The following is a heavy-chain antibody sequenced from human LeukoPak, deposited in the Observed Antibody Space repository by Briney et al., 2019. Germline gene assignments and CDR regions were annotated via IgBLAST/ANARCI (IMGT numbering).Heavy chain of an antibody. Sequence: SETLSLTCTVSGGSISSYYWSWIRQPPGKGLEWIGYIYYSGSTYYNPSLKSRVTISVDTSKNQFSLKLSSVTAADTAVYYCARIILEGYDFWSGSHFHYMDVWGKGTTVTVSS. J-gene: IGHJ6*03. CDR2: IYYSGST. V-gene: IGHV4-30-4*08. CDR3: ARIILEGYDFWSGSHFHYMDV. D-gene: IGHD3-3*01. CDR1: GGSISSYY.